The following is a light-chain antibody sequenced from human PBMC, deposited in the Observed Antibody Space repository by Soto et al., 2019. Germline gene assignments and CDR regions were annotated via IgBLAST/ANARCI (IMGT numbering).Light chain of an antibody. CDR3: HHYTRSPIFT. CDR1: QSVANNH. CDR2: DTS. J-gene: IGKJ3*01. V-gene: IGKV3-20*01. Sequence: EVVLTQSPGTLSLSPGERATLSCRASQSVANNHLAWYQQKPGQAPRLLIYDTSTRAAGIPDRFSGSGSGTDFTLTTSRLEPEDFGVYFCHHYTRSPIFTFGPGTTVD.